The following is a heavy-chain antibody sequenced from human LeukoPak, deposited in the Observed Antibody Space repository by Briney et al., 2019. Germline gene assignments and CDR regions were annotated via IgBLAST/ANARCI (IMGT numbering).Heavy chain of an antibody. CDR1: GGSISSYY. CDR3: TTGPFDYYGSASYLANGMDV. Sequence: PSETLSLTCTVSGGSISSYYWSWIRQPPGKGLEWVGRIKSKTDGGTTDYTAPVKGRFTISRDDSKNTLYLQMNSLKTEDTAVYYCTTGPFDYYGSASYLANGMDVWGQGTTVTVSS. CDR2: IKSKTDGGTT. D-gene: IGHD3-10*01. V-gene: IGHV3-15*01. J-gene: IGHJ6*02.